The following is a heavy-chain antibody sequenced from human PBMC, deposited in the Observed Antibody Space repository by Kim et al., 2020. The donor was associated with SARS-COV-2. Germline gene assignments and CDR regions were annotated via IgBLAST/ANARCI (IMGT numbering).Heavy chain of an antibody. CDR3: ARVVTAMGGMDV. J-gene: IGHJ6*02. V-gene: IGHV4-39*07. CDR1: GGSISSSSYY. Sequence: SQTLSLTCTVSGGSISSSSYYWGWIRQPPGKGLEWIGSIYYSGSTYYNPSLKSRVTISVDTSKNQFSLKLSSVTAADTAVYYCARVVTAMGGMDVWGQGT. D-gene: IGHD3-22*01. CDR2: IYYSGST.